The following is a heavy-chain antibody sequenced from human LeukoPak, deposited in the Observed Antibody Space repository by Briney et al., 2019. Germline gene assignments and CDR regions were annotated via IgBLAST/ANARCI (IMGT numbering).Heavy chain of an antibody. Sequence: PSETLSLTCTVSVGSISNFYWSWIRQPAGKTLEWIGRIYTSGSTNYNPSLKSRVTMSVDTSKNQFSLKLSSVTAADTAVYFCARETTGAGTARPFDYWGQGTLVTVSS. CDR3: ARETTGAGTARPFDY. CDR2: IYTSGST. CDR1: VGSISNFY. V-gene: IGHV4-4*07. J-gene: IGHJ4*02. D-gene: IGHD6-13*01.